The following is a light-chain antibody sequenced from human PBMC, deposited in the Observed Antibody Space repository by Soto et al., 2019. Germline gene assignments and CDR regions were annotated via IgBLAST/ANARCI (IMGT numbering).Light chain of an antibody. CDR1: QSVSSSY. CDR2: GAS. Sequence: EIVLTQSPGTLSLSPGERATLSCRASQSVSSSYLAWYQQKPGQAPRLLIYGASSRATGIPDRFSGSGSGTDLTLTISRLEPEDLAVYYCQRYGSSPQFGQGTKGEIK. V-gene: IGKV3-20*01. J-gene: IGKJ1*01. CDR3: QRYGSSPQ.